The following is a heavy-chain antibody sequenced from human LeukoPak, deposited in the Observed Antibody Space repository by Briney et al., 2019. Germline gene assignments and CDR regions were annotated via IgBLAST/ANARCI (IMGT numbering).Heavy chain of an antibody. CDR1: GYTLTELS. D-gene: IGHD3-16*01. Sequence: GASEKVSCKVSGYTLTELSMQWVRQAPGKGLEGMGGFDHEDGETIYAQKFKGRVTMNEDTSTDKAYMELSRLRSEDTAVYYCAACKVWDQTCILRKVRYWDQGTLVTVSS. CDR2: FDHEDGET. V-gene: IGHV1-24*01. J-gene: IGHJ4*02. CDR3: AACKVWDQTCILRKVRY.